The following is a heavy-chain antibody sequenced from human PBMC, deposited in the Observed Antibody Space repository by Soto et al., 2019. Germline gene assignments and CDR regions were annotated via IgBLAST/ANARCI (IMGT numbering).Heavy chain of an antibody. CDR3: AKAVGDY. CDR2: FSGSGGAT. CDR1: VFIASNYA. Sequence: PWWSLRLSCSASVFIASNYAMSWVRQAPGKGLEWVSGFSGSGGATFYADSVKGRFTISRDSSKNTIYLQMDRLRADDTAVYYCAKAVGDYWGRGTLVTVSS. J-gene: IGHJ4*02. V-gene: IGHV3-23*01. D-gene: IGHD1-26*01.